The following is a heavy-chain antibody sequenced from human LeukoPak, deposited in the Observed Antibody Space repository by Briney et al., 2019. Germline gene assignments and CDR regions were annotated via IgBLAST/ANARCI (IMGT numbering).Heavy chain of an antibody. V-gene: IGHV3-21*01. D-gene: IGHD3-10*01. CDR2: ISGDSTYI. CDR1: GFTHHRFF. CDR3: ARVSGRLDPQSDLDH. Sequence: PGGSLRLSCAVSGFTHHRFFMGWDRQAPGKGLEWVSSISGDSTYIYNAGSVKGRFTISRDNAQASLYLQMISLRADDTAVYYCARVSGRLDPQSDLDHWGQGTLVIVSS. J-gene: IGHJ4*02.